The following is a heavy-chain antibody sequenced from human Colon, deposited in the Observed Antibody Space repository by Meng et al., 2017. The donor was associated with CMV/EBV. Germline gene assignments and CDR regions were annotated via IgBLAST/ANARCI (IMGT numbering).Heavy chain of an antibody. CDR3: AKAKVPAALRYYGMDV. CDR2: INGSGNDI. D-gene: IGHD2-2*01. J-gene: IGHJ6*02. Sequence: GGSLRLSCAASGFTFSPYSMTWVRQAPWKGLEWVAGINGSGNDIYYGDSVKGRFTISRDNSKNTLYLQMSSLRAEDTAVYYCAKAKVPAALRYYGMDVWGQGTTVTVSS. V-gene: IGHV3-23*01. CDR1: GFTFSPYS.